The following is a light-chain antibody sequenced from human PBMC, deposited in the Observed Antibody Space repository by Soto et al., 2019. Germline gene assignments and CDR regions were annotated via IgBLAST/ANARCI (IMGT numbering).Light chain of an antibody. CDR1: QSLLHSDGKTC. Sequence: DIVMTQTPLFLSVTPGQPASISCKSSQSLLHSDGKTCLFWYLQKPGQPPQLLIYEVYNRFSGVPYRFSGSGSGTDFTLKISLVEAGDVGVYYCLQSVQFPWTFGQGTRVEIK. J-gene: IGKJ1*01. CDR3: LQSVQFPWT. V-gene: IGKV2D-29*01. CDR2: EVY.